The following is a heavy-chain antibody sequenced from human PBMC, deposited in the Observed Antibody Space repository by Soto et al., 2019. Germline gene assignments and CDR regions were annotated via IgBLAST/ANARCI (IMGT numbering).Heavy chain of an antibody. CDR1: GGSISSYY. J-gene: IGHJ4*02. D-gene: IGHD5-12*01. V-gene: IGHV4-59*01. CDR3: ASVGYSGYEADY. CDR2: IYYSGST. Sequence: SETLSLTCTVSGGSISSYYWSWIRQPPGKGLEWIGYIYYSGSTNYNPSLKSRVTISVDTSKNQFSLKLSSVTAADTAVYYCASVGYSGYEADYWGQGTLVTVSS.